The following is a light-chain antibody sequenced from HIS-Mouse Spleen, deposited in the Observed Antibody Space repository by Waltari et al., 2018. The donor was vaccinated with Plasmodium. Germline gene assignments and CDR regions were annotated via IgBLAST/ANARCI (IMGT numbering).Light chain of an antibody. J-gene: IGKJ4*01. Sequence: AIRITQSPSSFSASTGARVTITCRACQGISSYLAWYQQKPGKAPKLLIYAASTLQSGVPSRFSGSGSGTDFTLTISCLQSEDFATYYCQQYYSYLLTFGGGTKVEIK. CDR2: AAS. CDR3: QQYYSYLLT. CDR1: QGISSY. V-gene: IGKV1-8*01.